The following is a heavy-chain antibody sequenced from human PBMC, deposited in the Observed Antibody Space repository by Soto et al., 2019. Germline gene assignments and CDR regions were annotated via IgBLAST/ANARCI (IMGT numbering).Heavy chain of an antibody. D-gene: IGHD6-13*01. CDR3: ARGRDSSSWYVSVSHYYYGMDV. V-gene: IGHV4-34*01. CDR1: GGSFSGYY. Sequence: SETLSLTCAVYGGSFSGYYWSWIRQPPGKGLEWIGEINHSGSTNYNPSLKSRVTISVDTSKNQFSLKLSSVTAADTAVYYCARGRDSSSWYVSVSHYYYGMDVWGQGITVTVSS. J-gene: IGHJ6*02. CDR2: INHSGST.